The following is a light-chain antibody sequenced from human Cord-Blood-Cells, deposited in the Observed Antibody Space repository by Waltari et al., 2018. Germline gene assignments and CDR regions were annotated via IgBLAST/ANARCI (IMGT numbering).Light chain of an antibody. CDR1: SSDVGCYKY. Sequence: QSALTQPASVSGSPGQSTTISCTGTSSDVGCYKYVSCYQQHPGKAPKLMIYYVSNRPSGVSNRFSGSKSGNTASLTISGLQAEDEADYYCSSYTSSSTLVFGGGTKLTVL. V-gene: IGLV2-14*01. CDR2: YVS. CDR3: SSYTSSSTLV. J-gene: IGLJ2*01.